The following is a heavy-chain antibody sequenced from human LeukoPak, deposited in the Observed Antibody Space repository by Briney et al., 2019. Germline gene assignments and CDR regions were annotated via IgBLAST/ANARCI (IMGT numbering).Heavy chain of an antibody. CDR1: GYSISSGTYS. CDR3: ARGYSDYPYFFDS. D-gene: IGHD5-12*01. J-gene: IGHJ4*02. CDR2: IFHSGST. Sequence: SETLSLTCTVSGYSISSGTYSWNWIRQPPGKGLEWVGYIFHSGSTYYSPSLKSRVTISVDTSQTQLSLKLSSVTAADTAMYYCARGYSDYPYFFDSWGQGALVTVSS. V-gene: IGHV4-30-2*01.